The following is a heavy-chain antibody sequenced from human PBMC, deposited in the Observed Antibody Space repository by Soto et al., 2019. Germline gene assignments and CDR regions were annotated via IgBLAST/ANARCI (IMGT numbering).Heavy chain of an antibody. CDR1: GFTFSSYS. CDR3: ARDLSHPSYFDY. J-gene: IGHJ4*02. Sequence: SLRLSCAASGFTFSSYSMNWVRQAPGKGLEWVSSISSSSSYIYYADSVKGRFTISRDNAKNSLYLQMSSLRAEDTAVYYCARDLSHPSYFDYWGQGTLVTVSS. V-gene: IGHV3-21*01. CDR2: ISSSSSYI.